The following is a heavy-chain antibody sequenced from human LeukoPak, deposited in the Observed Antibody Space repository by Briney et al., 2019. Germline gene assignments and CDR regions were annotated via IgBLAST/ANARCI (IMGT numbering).Heavy chain of an antibody. J-gene: IGHJ6*03. Sequence: SETLSLTYTLSGGSIISNYWSWIRQSAGTGLEWIGRIYGSGITDYNPSLKSRVTMSLDTSRKQFSLRLTSVTAADTAVYYCARLKFYDSTGCSPGYYMEVWGKGTTVSVFS. CDR3: ARLKFYDSTGCSPGYYMEV. D-gene: IGHD3-22*01. V-gene: IGHV4-4*07. CDR2: IYGSGIT. CDR1: GGSIISNY.